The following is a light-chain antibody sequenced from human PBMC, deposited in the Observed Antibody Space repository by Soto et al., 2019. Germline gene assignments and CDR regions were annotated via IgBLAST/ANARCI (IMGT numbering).Light chain of an antibody. Sequence: QSVLTQPASVSGSPGESITISCTGTSSDVGGYNYVSWFQQHPGKVPKLIIYDVSNWPSGVSDRFSGSKSGNTASLTISGLQPEDEADYYCSSFTSSSTFVFGNGTKVTVL. CDR1: SSDVGGYNY. CDR3: SSFTSSSTFV. V-gene: IGLV2-14*03. CDR2: DVS. J-gene: IGLJ1*01.